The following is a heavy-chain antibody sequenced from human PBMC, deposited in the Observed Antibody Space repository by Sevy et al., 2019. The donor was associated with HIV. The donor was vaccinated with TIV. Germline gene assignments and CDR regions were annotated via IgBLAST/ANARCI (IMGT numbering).Heavy chain of an antibody. V-gene: IGHV4-39*01. CDR3: ASLHLGYCSGGSCYHFDY. CDR1: GGSISSSSYY. Sequence: SETLSLTCTVSGGSISSSSYYWGWIRQPPGKGLEWIGSIYYSGSTYYNPSLKSPVTISVDTSKNQFSLKLSSVTAADTSVYYCASLHLGYCSGGSCYHFDYWGQGTLVTVSS. J-gene: IGHJ4*02. D-gene: IGHD2-15*01. CDR2: IYYSGST.